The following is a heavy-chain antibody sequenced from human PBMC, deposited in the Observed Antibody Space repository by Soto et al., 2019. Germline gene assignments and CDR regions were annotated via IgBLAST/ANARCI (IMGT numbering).Heavy chain of an antibody. CDR3: ARLPLEDYDFWSGYYGNWFDP. V-gene: IGHV4-39*01. Sequence: SETLSPTCTVSGGSNSSGSSYWWWMLHPLGTGXARIGSIYYSGSTYYNPSLKSRVTISVDTSKNQFSLKLSSVTAADTAVYYCARLPLEDYDFWSGYYGNWFDPWGQGTLVTVSS. D-gene: IGHD3-3*01. CDR1: GGSNSSGSSY. CDR2: IYYSGST. J-gene: IGHJ5*02.